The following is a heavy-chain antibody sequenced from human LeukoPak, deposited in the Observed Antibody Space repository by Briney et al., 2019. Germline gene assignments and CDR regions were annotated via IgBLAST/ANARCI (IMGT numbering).Heavy chain of an antibody. D-gene: IGHD6-13*01. CDR1: GYSISSGYY. V-gene: IGHV4-61*01. CDR3: ARISSSNWYNERGAFDV. Sequence: SETLSLTCTVSGYSISSGYYWSWVRQPPGKGLEWIGYIYYTGSTNYSPSLKSRVTISVDMSKNQFSLKLRSVTAADTAVYYCARISSSNWYNERGAFDVWGQGTMVTVSS. J-gene: IGHJ3*01. CDR2: IYYTGST.